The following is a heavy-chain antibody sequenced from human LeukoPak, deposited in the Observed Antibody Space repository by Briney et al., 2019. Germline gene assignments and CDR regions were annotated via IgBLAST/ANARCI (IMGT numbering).Heavy chain of an antibody. CDR1: GGSISSGSSY. V-gene: IGHV4-39*07. D-gene: IGHD3-3*01. CDR3: ARGGRHYDFWSGPKQGGYFDY. J-gene: IGHJ4*02. CDR2: IYYSGST. Sequence: SETLSLTCTVSGGSISSGSSYWGWIRQPPGKGLEWIGSIYYSGSTYYNPSLKSRVTMSVDTSKNQFSLKLSSVTAADTAVYYCARGGRHYDFWSGPKQGGYFDYWGQGTLVTVSS.